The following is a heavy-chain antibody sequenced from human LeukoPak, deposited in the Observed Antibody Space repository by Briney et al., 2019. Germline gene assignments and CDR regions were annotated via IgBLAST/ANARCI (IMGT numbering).Heavy chain of an antibody. Sequence: SETLSLTCTVSGGSISSYYWSWIRQPPGKGLEWIGYVYYSGSTNYNPSLKSRVTISVDTSKNQFSLKLSSVTAADTAVYYCARHSDYYDSSGHYGYWGQGTLVTVSS. CDR1: GGSISSYY. CDR2: VYYSGST. V-gene: IGHV4-59*08. CDR3: ARHSDYYDSSGHYGY. D-gene: IGHD3-22*01. J-gene: IGHJ4*02.